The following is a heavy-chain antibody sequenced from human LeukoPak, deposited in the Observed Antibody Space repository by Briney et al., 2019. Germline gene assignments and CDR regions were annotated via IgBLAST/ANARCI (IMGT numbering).Heavy chain of an antibody. CDR2: INTNIGNP. CDR3: ARDVGGAAAGLELNWFDP. CDR1: GGTFTSYA. J-gene: IGHJ5*02. Sequence: APVKVSCKASGGTFTSYAMNWVRQAPGQGLEWMGWINTNIGNPTYAQGFTGRFVFSLDTSVSTAYLQISSLKAEDTAVYYCARDVGGAAAGLELNWFDPWGQGTLVTVSS. V-gene: IGHV7-4-1*02. D-gene: IGHD6-13*01.